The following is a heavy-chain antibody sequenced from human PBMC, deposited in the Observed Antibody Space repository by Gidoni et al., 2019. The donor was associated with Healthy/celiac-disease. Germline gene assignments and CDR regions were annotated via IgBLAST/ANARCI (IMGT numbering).Heavy chain of an antibody. CDR3: AKDEGDY. V-gene: IGHV3-23*01. J-gene: IGHJ4*02. CDR1: GFPFSSYA. Sequence: FQPLEYGGGLVHPGGSLSLCCAASGFPFSSYAMGWVRQAPGKGLEWVSAISGSGGSTYYVDSVKGRFTSSRDNSKNTLYLQMTSLRAEDTAVYYCAKDEGDYWGQGTLVTVSS. CDR2: ISGSGGST.